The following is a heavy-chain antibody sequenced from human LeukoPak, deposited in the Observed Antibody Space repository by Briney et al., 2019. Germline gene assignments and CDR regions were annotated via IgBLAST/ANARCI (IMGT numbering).Heavy chain of an antibody. J-gene: IGHJ4*02. Sequence: PGGSLRLSCAASGFTVSSHYMSWVRQAPGKGLEWVSVIYSGDTTYYADSVKGRFTISRDNSKNTLYLQMNSLRVEDTAVYYCARAPYGDPEGDYWGQGTLVTVSS. CDR1: GFTVSSHY. V-gene: IGHV3-53*01. D-gene: IGHD4-17*01. CDR2: IYSGDTT. CDR3: ARAPYGDPEGDY.